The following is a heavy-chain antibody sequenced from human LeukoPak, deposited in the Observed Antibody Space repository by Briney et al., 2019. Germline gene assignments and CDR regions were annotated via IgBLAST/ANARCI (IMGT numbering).Heavy chain of an antibody. Sequence: GGSLRLTCAASGFTFSSYWMHWVRQAPGKGLVWVSRINSDGSTTNYTDSVKGRFTISRDNSGTTVSLQMNSLTTDDTALYFCAKEGRLTVAAVVVENYFDYWGQGTPVIVSA. CDR1: GFTFSSYW. J-gene: IGHJ4*02. CDR3: AKEGRLTVAAVVVENYFDY. D-gene: IGHD3-22*01. CDR2: INSDGSTT. V-gene: IGHV3-74*01.